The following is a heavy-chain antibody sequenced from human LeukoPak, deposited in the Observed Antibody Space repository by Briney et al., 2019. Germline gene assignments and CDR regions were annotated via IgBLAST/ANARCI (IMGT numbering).Heavy chain of an antibody. J-gene: IGHJ4*02. CDR3: ARVMTTGHPFDY. V-gene: IGHV4-59*01. CDR2: IYYSGST. D-gene: IGHD4-11*01. CDR1: GGSISSYY. Sequence: SETLSLTCTVSGGSISSYYWSWIRQPLGKGLEWIGYIYYSGSTNYNPSLKSRVTISVDTSKNQFSLKLSSVTAADTAVYYCARVMTTGHPFDYWGQGTLVTVSS.